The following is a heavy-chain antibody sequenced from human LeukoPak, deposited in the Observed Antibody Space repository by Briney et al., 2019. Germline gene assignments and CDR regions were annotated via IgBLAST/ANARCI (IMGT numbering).Heavy chain of an antibody. J-gene: IGHJ5*02. CDR3: ARGDPCSSTSCYNGWFDP. V-gene: IGHV4-34*01. D-gene: IGHD2-2*02. CDR1: GGSFIGYY. Sequence: PSETLSLTCAVYGGSFIGYYWSWSRQPPGKGLEWSGEINHSGSTNYNPSLKSRVTISVDTSKNQFSLKLSSVTAADTAVYYCARGDPCSSTSCYNGWFDPWGQGTLVTVSS. CDR2: INHSGST.